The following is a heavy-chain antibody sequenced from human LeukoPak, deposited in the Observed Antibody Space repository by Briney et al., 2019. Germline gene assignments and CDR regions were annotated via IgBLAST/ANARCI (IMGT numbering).Heavy chain of an antibody. CDR1: GGSISSSNW. J-gene: IGHJ5*02. V-gene: IGHV4-4*02. D-gene: IGHD3-10*01. CDR2: ICYSGST. Sequence: SETLSLTCAVSGGSISSSNWWSWVRQPPGKGLEWIGYICYSGSTNYKPSLKSRVTISVDTSKNQFSLKLSSVTAADTAVYYCARGGYYGSGNDFRFDPWGQGTLVTVSS. CDR3: ARGGYYGSGNDFRFDP.